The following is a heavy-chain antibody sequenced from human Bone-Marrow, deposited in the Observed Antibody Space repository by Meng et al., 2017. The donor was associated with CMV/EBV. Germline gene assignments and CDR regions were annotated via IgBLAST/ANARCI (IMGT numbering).Heavy chain of an antibody. CDR2: IYYSGST. CDR1: GGSISSSSYY. J-gene: IGHJ6*02. V-gene: IGHV4-39*07. Sequence: SETLSLTCTVSGGSISSSSYYWGWIRQPPGKGLEWIGSIYYSGSTYYNPSLKSRVTISVDTSKNQFSLKLSSVTAADTAVYYCVREVCSSTSCYYYYGMDVWGQGTTVTVSS. D-gene: IGHD2-2*01. CDR3: VREVCSSTSCYYYYGMDV.